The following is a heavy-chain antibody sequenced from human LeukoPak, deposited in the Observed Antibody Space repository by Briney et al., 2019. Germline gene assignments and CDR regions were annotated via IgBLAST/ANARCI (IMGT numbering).Heavy chain of an antibody. CDR3: AREVGAVPFDY. J-gene: IGHJ4*02. CDR1: GFTVSSNY. Sequence: GGSLRLSCAASGFTVSSNYMSWVRQAPGKGLEWVSVIYSGGSTYYADSVKGRFTISRDNSKNTPYLQMNSLRAEDTAVYYCAREVGAVPFDYWGQGTLVTVSS. D-gene: IGHD1-26*01. V-gene: IGHV3-66*01. CDR2: IYSGGST.